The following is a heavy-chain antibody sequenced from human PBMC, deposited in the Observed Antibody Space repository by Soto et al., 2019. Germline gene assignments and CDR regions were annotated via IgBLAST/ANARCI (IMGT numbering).Heavy chain of an antibody. CDR2: IYYSGST. D-gene: IGHD3-22*01. J-gene: IGHJ6*02. Sequence: SETLSLTCTVSGGSISSGGYYWSWIRQHPGKGLEWIGYIYYSGSTYYNPSLKSRVTISVDTSKNQFSLKLSSVTAADTAVYYCARIGSGDSSGYFDYYYGMDVWGQGTTVTVSS. CDR1: GGSISSGGYY. V-gene: IGHV4-31*03. CDR3: ARIGSGDSSGYFDYYYGMDV.